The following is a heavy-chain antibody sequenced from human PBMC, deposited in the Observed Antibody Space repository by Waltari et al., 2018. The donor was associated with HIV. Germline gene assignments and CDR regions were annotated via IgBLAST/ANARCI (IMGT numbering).Heavy chain of an antibody. CDR3: ATARETMGVDFDY. CDR2: IIPMSGTR. J-gene: IGHJ4*02. CDR1: GGPFRSHS. Sequence: QVLLVQSGAEVKTPGSSVKVSCKSSGGPFRSHSFNWVRQAPGQGLEWMGRIIPMSGTRNYAQKFQGRVTISADTSTATAYMELNSLRFEDTAMYYCATARETMGVDFDYWGQGTLVTVSS. V-gene: IGHV1-69*08. D-gene: IGHD3-10*01.